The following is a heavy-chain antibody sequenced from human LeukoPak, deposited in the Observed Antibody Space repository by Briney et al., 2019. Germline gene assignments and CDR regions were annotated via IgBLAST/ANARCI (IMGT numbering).Heavy chain of an antibody. CDR1: GYTFTGYY. V-gene: IGHV1-2*02. J-gene: IGHJ4*02. Sequence: GASVKVSCKASGYTFTGYYMHSVRQAPGQGLEGMGWINPNSGGTNYAQKFQGRVTMTRDTSSSTAYMELSRLRSDDTAVYYCARGDGSYYLIDYWGQGTLVTVSS. CDR2: INPNSGGT. D-gene: IGHD1-26*01. CDR3: ARGDGSYYLIDY.